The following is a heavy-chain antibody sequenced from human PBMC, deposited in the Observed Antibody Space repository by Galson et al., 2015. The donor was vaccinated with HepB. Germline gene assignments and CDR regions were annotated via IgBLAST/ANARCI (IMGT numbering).Heavy chain of an antibody. CDR2: IKQDGSEK. J-gene: IGHJ5*02. CDR1: GFTFSSYW. D-gene: IGHD3-3*01. V-gene: IGHV3-7*03. CDR3: ARGSIPLYYDFWSGPHEDWVDP. Sequence: SLRLSCAASGFTFSSYWMSWVRQAPGKGLGWVANIKQDGSEKYYVDSVKGRFTISRDNAKNSLYLQMNSLRAEDTAVYYCARGSIPLYYDFWSGPHEDWVDPWGQGALVTVSS.